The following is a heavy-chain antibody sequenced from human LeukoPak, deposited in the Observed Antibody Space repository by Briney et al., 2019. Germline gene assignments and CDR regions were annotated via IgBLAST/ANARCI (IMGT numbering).Heavy chain of an antibody. J-gene: IGHJ4*02. CDR1: GFTFSSYS. D-gene: IGHD2-15*01. CDR2: ISTGSLTI. V-gene: IGHV3-48*02. CDR3: ARQVAATDFDF. Sequence: GGSLRLSCAASGFTFSSYSMNWVRQAPGKGLEWVSFISTGSLTIYYADSVKGRFTISRDDVRNSLYLQMNRLRDEDTAVYYCARQVAATDFDFWGQGTLVTVSS.